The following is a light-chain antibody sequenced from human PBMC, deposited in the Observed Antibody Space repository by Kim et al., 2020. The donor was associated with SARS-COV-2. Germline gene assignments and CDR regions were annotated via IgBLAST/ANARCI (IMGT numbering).Light chain of an antibody. V-gene: IGKV1-39*01. CDR2: SAS. CDR3: QQSYTMPYT. J-gene: IGKJ2*01. Sequence: DIQMTQSPSSLSAFIGDRATISCRASQAISIFVNWYQQIPGKAPKLLIYSASILQDGVPSRFSGSGSGTNFTLTISSLQPEDFATFFCQQSYTMPYTFGRGTKLEI. CDR1: QAISIF.